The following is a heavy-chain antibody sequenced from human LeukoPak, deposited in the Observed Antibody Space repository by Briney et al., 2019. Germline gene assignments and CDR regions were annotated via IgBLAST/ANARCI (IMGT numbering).Heavy chain of an antibody. CDR3: STSPSFGSSWYQFNY. D-gene: IGHD6-13*01. V-gene: IGHV3-23*01. CDR1: GFTFSSYA. Sequence: GGSLRLSCAASGFTFSSYAMSWVRQAPGRGLEWVSAISGRDGRTYYTDSVKGRFTISRDNSRDTLYLQMNSLRAEDTAVYYCSTSPSFGSSWYQFNYWGQGTLVTASS. CDR2: ISGRDGRT. J-gene: IGHJ4*02.